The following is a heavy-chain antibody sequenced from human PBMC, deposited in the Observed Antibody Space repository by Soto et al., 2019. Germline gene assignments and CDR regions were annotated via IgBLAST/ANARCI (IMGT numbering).Heavy chain of an antibody. D-gene: IGHD6-19*01. CDR2: IWYDGSNN. CDR3: ARYPLPAWYSSCWYDPVVHYYYYYMEV. V-gene: IGHV3-33*01. J-gene: IGHJ6*03. CDR1: GFTFSSYG. Sequence: QVQLVESGGGVVQPGRSLRLSCAASGFTFSSYGMHWVRQAPGRGLEWVAVIWYDGSNNDYADSVKGRCTISRDNSKNTLYLQMNRLRAEDTAVYSCARYPLPAWYSSCWYDPVVHYYYYYMEVWGKGTTVTFAS.